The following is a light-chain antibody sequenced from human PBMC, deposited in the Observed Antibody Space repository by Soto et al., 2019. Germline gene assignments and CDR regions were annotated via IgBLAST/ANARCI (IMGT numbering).Light chain of an antibody. V-gene: IGKV1-5*03. CDR1: QTISSW. CDR2: KAS. CDR3: QHYNSYSEA. J-gene: IGKJ1*01. Sequence: DIQMTQSPSTLSGSVGDSVTIXXRASQTISSWLAWYQQKPGKAPKLLIYKASTLKSGVPSRFSGSGSGAEFTLTISSLQPDDFATYYCQHYNSYSEAFGQGTKVDI.